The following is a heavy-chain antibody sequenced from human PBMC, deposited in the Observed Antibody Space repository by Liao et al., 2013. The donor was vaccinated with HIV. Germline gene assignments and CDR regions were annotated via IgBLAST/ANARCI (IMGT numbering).Heavy chain of an antibody. D-gene: IGHD1-26*01. V-gene: IGHV4-4*07. CDR1: GGSISSHY. J-gene: IGHJ3*02. CDR3: ASLSGSYRSGAFDI. Sequence: QVQLQESGPGLVKPSETLSLTCTVSGGSISSHYWSWIRQPTGKGLEWIGRIFSDGNTNYSPSLKSRVTMSVDTSKNQFSLKLSSVTAADTAVYYCASLSGSYRSGAFDIWGRGTMVT. CDR2: IFSDGNT.